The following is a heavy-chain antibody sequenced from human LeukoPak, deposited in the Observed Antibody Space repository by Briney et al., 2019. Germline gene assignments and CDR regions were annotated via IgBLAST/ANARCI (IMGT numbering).Heavy chain of an antibody. CDR2: IYYSGST. CDR3: ARVVNLILTGYLFDY. D-gene: IGHD3-9*01. V-gene: IGHV4-31*11. Sequence: SETLSLTCAVYGGSFSGYYWSWIRQHPGKGLEWIGYIYYSGSTYYNPSLKSRVTISVDTSKNQFSLKLSSVTAADTAVYYCARVVNLILTGYLFDYWGQGTLVTVSS. CDR1: GGSFSGYY. J-gene: IGHJ4*02.